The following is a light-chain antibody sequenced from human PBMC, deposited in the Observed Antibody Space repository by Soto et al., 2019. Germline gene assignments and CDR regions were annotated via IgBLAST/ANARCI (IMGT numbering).Light chain of an antibody. CDR3: QQYNNWPLT. J-gene: IGKJ4*01. Sequence: EIVMTQSPATLSVSPGERATLSCRASQSVSSNLAWHQQKSGQAPRLLVYGASSRATGTPDRFSGGGSGTDFTLTISSLQSEDFALYYCQQYNNWPLTFGGGTKVDIK. CDR1: QSVSSN. CDR2: GAS. V-gene: IGKV3D-15*01.